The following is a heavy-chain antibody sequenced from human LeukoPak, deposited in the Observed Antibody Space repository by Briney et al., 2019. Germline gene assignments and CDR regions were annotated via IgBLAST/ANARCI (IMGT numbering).Heavy chain of an antibody. V-gene: IGHV4-39*01. D-gene: IGHD2-21*02. CDR3: ARHRGDIVVVTAQYYFDY. CDR2: IYYSGST. Sequence: SETLSLTCTVSGGSISSSSYYWGWIRQPPGKGLEWIGSIYYSGSTYYNPSLKSRVTISVDTSKNQFSLKLSSVTAADTAVYYCARHRGDIVVVTAQYYFDYWGQGTLVTVSS. CDR1: GGSISSSSYY. J-gene: IGHJ4*02.